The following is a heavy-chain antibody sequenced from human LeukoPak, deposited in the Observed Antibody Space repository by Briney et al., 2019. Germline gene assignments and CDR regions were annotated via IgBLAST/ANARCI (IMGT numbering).Heavy chain of an antibody. V-gene: IGHV4-30-4*01. D-gene: IGHD4-17*01. CDR3: ARERRDYGDYYFDY. CDR2: IDYSGST. J-gene: IGHJ4*02. CDR1: GGSISNGDYY. Sequence: SETLSLTCTVSGGSISNGDYYWSLIRQPPGTGLEWIGYIDYSGSTYYNPSLKSRMTISRDTSKNQLSLKVNSVTAADTAVYHCARERRDYGDYYFDYWGQGTLVTVSS.